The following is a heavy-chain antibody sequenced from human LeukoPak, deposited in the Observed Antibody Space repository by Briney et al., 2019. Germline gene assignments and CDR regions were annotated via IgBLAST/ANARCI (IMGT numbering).Heavy chain of an antibody. Sequence: SQNLSLTCVISGDSVSNNIAAWNWIRQSPSRGLEWQGRTYYRSKQYNDYAVSVESRITINPDTSKNQFSLQLNSVTPEDTAVYYCARDVTAGAGAVGMAVWGKGTTVTVSS. CDR3: ARDVTAGAGAVGMAV. CDR2: TYYRSKQYN. V-gene: IGHV6-1*01. J-gene: IGHJ6*04. D-gene: IGHD6-13*01. CDR1: GDSVSNNIAA.